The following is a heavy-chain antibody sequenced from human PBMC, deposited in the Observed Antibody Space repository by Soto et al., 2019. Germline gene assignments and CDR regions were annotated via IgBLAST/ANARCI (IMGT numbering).Heavy chain of an antibody. CDR2: MWYDGSNE. CDR1: GFTFSSYG. Sequence: QVQLVESGGGVVQPGRSLRLSCAASGFTFSSYGMHWVRQAPGKGLEWVAVMWYDGSNEYYADSVKGRFTISRDNSKNTLYLQRNSLRAEDTAVYYCARDEDDYGDYVGGVVIYPYAMDVWGQGTTVTVSS. D-gene: IGHD4-17*01. V-gene: IGHV3-33*01. CDR3: ARDEDDYGDYVGGVVIYPYAMDV. J-gene: IGHJ6*02.